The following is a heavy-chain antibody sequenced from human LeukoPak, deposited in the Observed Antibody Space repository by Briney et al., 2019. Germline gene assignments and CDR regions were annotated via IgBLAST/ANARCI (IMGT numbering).Heavy chain of an antibody. Sequence: PSETLSLTCAVYGGSFSGYYWSWIRQPPGKGLEWIGEINHSGSTNYNPSLKSRVTISVDTSKNQFSLKLSSVTAADTAVYYCANSIAARLWYYWGQGTLVTVSS. V-gene: IGHV4-34*01. D-gene: IGHD6-6*01. J-gene: IGHJ4*02. CDR1: GGSFSGYY. CDR2: INHSGST. CDR3: ANSIAARLWYY.